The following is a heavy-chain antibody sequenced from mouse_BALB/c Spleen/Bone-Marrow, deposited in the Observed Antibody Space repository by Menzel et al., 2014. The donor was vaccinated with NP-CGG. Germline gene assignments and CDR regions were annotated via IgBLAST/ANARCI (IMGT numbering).Heavy chain of an antibody. CDR3: ARHDGYRTWFAY. CDR1: GFTFSDYY. CDR2: ISNGGGST. Sequence: EAQLVESGGGLVQPGGSLKLSCATSGFTFSDYYMYWVRQTPEKRLEWVAYISNGGGSTYYPDTVKGRFTISRDNAKNTLYLQMSRLKSEDTAMYYCARHDGYRTWFAYWGQGTLVTVSA. V-gene: IGHV5-12*02. J-gene: IGHJ3*01. D-gene: IGHD2-3*01.